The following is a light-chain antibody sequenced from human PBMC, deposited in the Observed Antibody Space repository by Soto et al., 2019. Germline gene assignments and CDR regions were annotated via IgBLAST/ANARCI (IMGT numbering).Light chain of an antibody. V-gene: IGLV2-14*01. Sequence: QSALTQPASVSGSPGQSITVSCTGTSSDIGVYNYVSWYQQHPGKAPKVMIYDVSNRPSGVSNRFSGSKSGNTASLTISGLQADDEADHYCSSYTINSTLVFGTGTKLTVL. CDR2: DVS. CDR3: SSYTINSTLV. J-gene: IGLJ1*01. CDR1: SSDIGVYNY.